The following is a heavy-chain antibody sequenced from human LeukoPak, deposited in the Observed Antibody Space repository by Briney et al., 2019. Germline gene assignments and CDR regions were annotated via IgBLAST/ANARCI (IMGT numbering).Heavy chain of an antibody. CDR2: IYYSGST. CDR3: ARDNFAPGVTMIVVARGHFDY. CDR1: SGSISSSSYY. Sequence: SETLSLTCTVSSGSISSSSYYWGWIRQPPGKGLEWIGSIYYSGSTYYNPSLKSRVTISVDTSKNQFSLKLSSVTAADTAVYYCARDNFAPGVTMIVVARGHFDYWGQGTLITVSS. V-gene: IGHV4-39*07. J-gene: IGHJ4*02. D-gene: IGHD3-22*01.